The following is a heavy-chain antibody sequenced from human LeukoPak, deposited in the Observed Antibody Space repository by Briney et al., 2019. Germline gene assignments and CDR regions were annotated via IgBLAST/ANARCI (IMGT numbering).Heavy chain of an antibody. D-gene: IGHD4-17*01. CDR1: RFTFSSYS. CDR3: ATPGSTVTTTLFDY. V-gene: IGHV3-21*01. Sequence: GGSLRLSCAASRFTFSSYSMNWVRQAPGKGLEWVSSISSSSSYIYYADSVKGRFTISRDNAKNSLYLQMNSLRAEDTAVYYCATPGSTVTTTLFDYWGQGTLVTVSS. CDR2: ISSSSSYI. J-gene: IGHJ4*02.